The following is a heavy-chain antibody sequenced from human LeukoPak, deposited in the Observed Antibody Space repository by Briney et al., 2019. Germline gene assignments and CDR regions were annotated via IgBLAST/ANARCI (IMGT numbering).Heavy chain of an antibody. V-gene: IGHV4-61*01. CDR3: ARGGYYGSGVSYYYYYMDV. CDR2: IYYSGST. CDR1: GYSISSGYY. J-gene: IGHJ6*03. D-gene: IGHD3-10*01. Sequence: SETLSLTCAVSGYSISSGYYWGWIRQPPGKGLEWIGYIYYSGSTNYNPSLKSRVTISVDTSKNQFSLKLSSVTAADTAVYYCARGGYYGSGVSYYYYYMDVWGKGTTVTVSS.